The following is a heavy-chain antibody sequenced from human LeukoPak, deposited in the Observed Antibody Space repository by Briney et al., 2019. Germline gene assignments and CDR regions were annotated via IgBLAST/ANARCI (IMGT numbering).Heavy chain of an antibody. V-gene: IGHV3-30*18. CDR3: AKGRERYSYGGYGMDV. CDR2: ISYDGSNK. J-gene: IGHJ6*02. Sequence: GGSLRLSCAASGFTFSSYGMHWVRQAPGKGLEWVAVISYDGSNKYYADSVKGRSTISRDNSKNTLYLQMNSLRAEDTAVYYCAKGRERYSYGGYGMDVWGQGTTVTVSS. D-gene: IGHD5-18*01. CDR1: GFTFSSYG.